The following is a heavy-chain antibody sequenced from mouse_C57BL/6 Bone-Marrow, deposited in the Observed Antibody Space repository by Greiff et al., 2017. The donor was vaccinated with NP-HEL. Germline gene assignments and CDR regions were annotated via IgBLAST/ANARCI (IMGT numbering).Heavy chain of an antibody. J-gene: IGHJ2*01. D-gene: IGHD1-1*01. CDR2: INPNNGGT. Sequence: EVQLQQSGPELVKPGASVKISCKASGYTFTDYYMNWVKQSHGKSLEWIGDINPNNGGTSYNQKFKGKATLTVDKSSSTAYMELRSLTSEDSAVYYCASAHYYGSSYLYYFDYWGQGTTLTVSS. V-gene: IGHV1-26*01. CDR1: GYTFTDYY. CDR3: ASAHYYGSSYLYYFDY.